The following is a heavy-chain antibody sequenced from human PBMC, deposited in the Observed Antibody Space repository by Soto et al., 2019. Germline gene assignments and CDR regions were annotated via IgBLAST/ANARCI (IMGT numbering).Heavy chain of an antibody. CDR2: VYHTGRT. J-gene: IGHJ4*02. D-gene: IGHD3-3*01. V-gene: IGHV4-61*01. CDR1: GGSFKSGSYS. Sequence: SETLSLTCTVSGGSFKSGSYSWSWIRQPPGKGLEWIGYVYHTGRTSYNPSLKRRVSISMDTSKNQFSLNLDSVTAADTAVYFCARDFAYFDSWGQGTLVTVSS. CDR3: ARDFAYFDS.